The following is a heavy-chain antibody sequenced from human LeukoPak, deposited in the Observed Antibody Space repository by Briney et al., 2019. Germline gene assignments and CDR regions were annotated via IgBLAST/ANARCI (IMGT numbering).Heavy chain of an antibody. V-gene: IGHV5-51*01. CDR1: GYSFTSYW. CDR2: IYPGDSDT. Sequence: GESLQISCKGSGYSFTSYWIGWVRQMPGKGLEWMGIIYPGDSDTRYSPSFQGQVTISADKSISTAYLQWSSLKASDTAMYYCARRILYYGSGSYYEDYFDYWGQGTLVTVSS. D-gene: IGHD3-10*01. CDR3: ARRILYYGSGSYYEDYFDY. J-gene: IGHJ4*02.